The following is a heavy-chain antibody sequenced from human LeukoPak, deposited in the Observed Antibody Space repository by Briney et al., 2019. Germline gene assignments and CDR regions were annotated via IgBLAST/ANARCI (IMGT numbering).Heavy chain of an antibody. CDR3: ARLDGSYRAFDY. CDR1: GFTVSSNY. J-gene: IGHJ4*02. D-gene: IGHD1-26*01. CDR2: IYSGGTT. V-gene: IGHV3-53*01. Sequence: GGSLRLSCAASGFTVSSNYMSWVRQAPGKGLEWVSVIYSGGTTYYADSVKGRFTISIDKSKNTLYLQMNSLRAEDTAVYYCARLDGSYRAFDYWGQGTLVTVSS.